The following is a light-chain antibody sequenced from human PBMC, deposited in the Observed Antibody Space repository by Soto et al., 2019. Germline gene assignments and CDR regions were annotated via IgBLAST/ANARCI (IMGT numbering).Light chain of an antibody. CDR3: SSYTTSSTQV. Sequence: QSALTQPASVSGSPGQSITISCAGTSSDVGGYNYVSWYQQHPGKAPKLMIYEVNYRPSGVSDRFSGSKSGNTASLTISGLQADDEADYYCSSYTTSSTQVFGGGTKLTVL. CDR2: EVN. CDR1: SSDVGGYNY. V-gene: IGLV2-14*01. J-gene: IGLJ3*02.